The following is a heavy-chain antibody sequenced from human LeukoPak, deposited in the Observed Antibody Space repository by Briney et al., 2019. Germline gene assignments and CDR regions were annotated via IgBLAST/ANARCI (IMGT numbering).Heavy chain of an antibody. CDR2: IYTGGST. D-gene: IGHD2-2*01. CDR3: ARVGPHCSSTSCYEEWIDY. J-gene: IGHJ4*02. Sequence: PSETLSLTCTVSGGSISGYYWSWIRQPAGQGLEWIGRIYTGGSTNYNPSLKSRVTMSVDTSKNQFSLKLSSVTAADTAVYYCARVGPHCSSTSCYEEWIDYWGQGTLGTVSS. V-gene: IGHV4-4*07. CDR1: GGSISGYY.